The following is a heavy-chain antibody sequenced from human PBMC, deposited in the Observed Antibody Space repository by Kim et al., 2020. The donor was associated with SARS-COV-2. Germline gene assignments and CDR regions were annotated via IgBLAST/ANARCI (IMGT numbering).Heavy chain of an antibody. J-gene: IGHJ4*02. V-gene: IGHV4-59*01. D-gene: IGHD2-8*01. Sequence: SLKRRVTISVDTSKNQFSLKLSSVTAADTAVYYCARDLSRGFLGVPIDYWGQGTLATVSS. CDR3: ARDLSRGFLGVPIDY.